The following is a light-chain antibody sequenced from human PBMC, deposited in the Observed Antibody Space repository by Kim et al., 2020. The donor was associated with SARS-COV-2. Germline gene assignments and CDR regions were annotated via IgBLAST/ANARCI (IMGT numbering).Light chain of an antibody. V-gene: IGLV3-21*04. J-gene: IGLJ2*01. CDR3: QVWASSSDHVV. CDR2: YDS. Sequence: SYELTQPPSVSVAPGKTARITCGGNNIGSKSVHWYQQKPGQAPVLVIYYDSDRPSGIPERFSGSNSGNTATLTISRVEAGDEADYYCQVWASSSDHVVFGGGTPLTVL. CDR1: NIGSKS.